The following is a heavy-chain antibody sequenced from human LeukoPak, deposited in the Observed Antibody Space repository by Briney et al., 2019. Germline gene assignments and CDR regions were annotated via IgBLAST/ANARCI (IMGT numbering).Heavy chain of an antibody. J-gene: IGHJ4*02. CDR1: GGSISSSSYY. Sequence: SETLSLTCTVSGGSISSSSYYWGWIRQPPGKGLEWIGSIYYSGSTNYNPSLKSRVTISVDTSKNQFSLKLSSVTAADTAVYYCARQGGASLIDYWGQGTLVTVSS. V-gene: IGHV4-39*01. D-gene: IGHD3-16*01. CDR2: IYYSGST. CDR3: ARQGGASLIDY.